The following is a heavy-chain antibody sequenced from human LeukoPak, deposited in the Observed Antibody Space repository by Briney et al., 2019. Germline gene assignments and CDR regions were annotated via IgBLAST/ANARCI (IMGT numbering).Heavy chain of an antibody. J-gene: IGHJ4*02. CDR3: ARGYFDWSPFDY. Sequence: GGSLRLSCAASGFTFSSYEMYWVRQAPGKGLEYVSGISSNGGSTYYANSVKGRFTISRDNSKNTLYLQMGSLRAEDMAVYYCARGYFDWSPFDYWGQGTLATVSS. CDR2: ISSNGGST. CDR1: GFTFSSYE. D-gene: IGHD3-9*01. V-gene: IGHV3-64*01.